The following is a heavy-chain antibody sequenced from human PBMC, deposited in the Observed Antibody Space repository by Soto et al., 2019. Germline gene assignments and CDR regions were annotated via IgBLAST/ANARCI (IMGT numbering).Heavy chain of an antibody. J-gene: IGHJ5*02. V-gene: IGHV1-2*04. CDR1: GYTFTGYY. D-gene: IGHD6-19*01. CDR2: INPNSGGT. CDR3: ARGSPYSSGWYNWFDP. Sequence: QVQLVQSGAEVKKPGASVKVSCKASGYTFTGYYMHCVRQAPGQGLGWMGWINPNSGGTNYAQKFQGWVTMTRDTSISTDYMELSRLRSDDTAVYYCARGSPYSSGWYNWFDPWGQGPLVTVSS.